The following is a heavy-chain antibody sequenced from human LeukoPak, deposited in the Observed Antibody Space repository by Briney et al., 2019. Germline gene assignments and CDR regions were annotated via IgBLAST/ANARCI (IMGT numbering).Heavy chain of an antibody. D-gene: IGHD4-23*01. J-gene: IGHJ4*02. CDR3: APAIYGGNSVAY. CDR2: IGSRSSYI. V-gene: IGHV3-21*01. CDR1: GFTFSSYS. Sequence: PGGSLRLSCAASGFTFSSYSMSWVRQAPGKGLEWVSSIGSRSSYIYYADSVKGRFTISRDNAKNSLYLQMNSLRAEDTAVYYCAPAIYGGNSVAYWGQGTLVTVSS.